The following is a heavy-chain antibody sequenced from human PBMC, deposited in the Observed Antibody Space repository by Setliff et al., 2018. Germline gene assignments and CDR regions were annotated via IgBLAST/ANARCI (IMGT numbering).Heavy chain of an antibody. CDR1: GLPFSNSN. D-gene: IGHD6-19*01. CDR3: VNHNPARRSPAGTALDS. CDR2: ISSISNYI. V-gene: IGHV3-21*04. Sequence: GGSLRLSCVASGLPFSNSNTNWVRRAPGEGLEWVSSISSISNYIYYADSVKGRFTISRDNAKNSLYLQMNNLRVEDTARYYCVNHNPARRSPAGTALDSWGQGTLVTVSS. J-gene: IGHJ4*02.